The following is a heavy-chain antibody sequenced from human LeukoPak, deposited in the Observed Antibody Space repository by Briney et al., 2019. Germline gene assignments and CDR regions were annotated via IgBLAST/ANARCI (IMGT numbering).Heavy chain of an antibody. Sequence: GGSLRLSCAASGFTFSSYSMNWVRQAPGKGLVWVSRVNSDGSSTSYAVSVKSRFTISRDNAKNTLYLQMNSLRAEDTAVYYCARARGYGSGNFDYWGQGTLVTVSS. J-gene: IGHJ4*02. CDR2: VNSDGSST. V-gene: IGHV3-74*01. CDR3: ARARGYGSGNFDY. D-gene: IGHD3-10*01. CDR1: GFTFSSYS.